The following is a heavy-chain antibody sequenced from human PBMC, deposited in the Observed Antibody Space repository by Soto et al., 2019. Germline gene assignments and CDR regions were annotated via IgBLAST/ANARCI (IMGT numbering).Heavy chain of an antibody. CDR2: INQDGSEK. CDR1: ESTVSRDW. D-gene: IGHD1-26*01. V-gene: IGHV3-7*04. CDR3: SGGVGAAI. Sequence: EVHLVESGGGLVQTGGSLRLSCAIFESTVSRDWMNWVRQAPGKGLEWVAHINQDGSEKYYVDSVKGRFTISRDNAKKSLYLQMNRLRPADTAMSCCSGGVGAAIWGQGTLVTVSS. J-gene: IGHJ4*02.